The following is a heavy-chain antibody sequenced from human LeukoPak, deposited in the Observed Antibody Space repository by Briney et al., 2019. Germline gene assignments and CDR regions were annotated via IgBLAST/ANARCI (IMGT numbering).Heavy chain of an antibody. CDR1: GGTFSSYA. D-gene: IGHD3-3*01. CDR3: ARVGNYDFPFDY. CDR2: IIPIIGTA. Sequence: GSSVKVSCKASGGTFSSYAISWVRQAPGQGLEWMGGIIPIIGTANYAQKFQGRVTITADESTSTAYMELSSLRSEDTAVYYCARVGNYDFPFDYWGQGTLVTVSS. J-gene: IGHJ4*02. V-gene: IGHV1-69*01.